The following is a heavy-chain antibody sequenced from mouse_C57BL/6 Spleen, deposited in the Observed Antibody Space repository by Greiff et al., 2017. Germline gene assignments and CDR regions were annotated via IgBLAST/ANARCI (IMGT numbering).Heavy chain of an antibody. CDR3: ARLEPNWDEAMDY. D-gene: IGHD4-1*02. Sequence: EVKLVESGPELVKPGASVKISCKASGYSFTGYYMHWVKQSHGNILDWIGYIYPYNGVSSYNQKFKGKATLTVDKSSSTAYMELRSLTSEDSAVXYCARLEPNWDEAMDYWGQGTSVTVSS. J-gene: IGHJ4*01. V-gene: IGHV1-31*01. CDR1: GYSFTGYY. CDR2: IYPYNGVS.